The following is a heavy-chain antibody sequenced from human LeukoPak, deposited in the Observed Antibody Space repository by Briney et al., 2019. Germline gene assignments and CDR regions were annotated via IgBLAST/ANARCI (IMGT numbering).Heavy chain of an antibody. D-gene: IGHD3-22*01. CDR3: ARENYYDSSGYPNWFDP. CDR2: ISYDGSNK. V-gene: IGHV3-30*04. J-gene: IGHJ5*02. Sequence: GGSLRLSCAASGFTFSSYAMHWVRQAPGKGLEWVAVISYDGSNKYYADSVKGRFTISRDNSKNTPYLQMNSLRAEDTAVYYCARENYYDSSGYPNWFDPWGQGTLVTVSS. CDR1: GFTFSSYA.